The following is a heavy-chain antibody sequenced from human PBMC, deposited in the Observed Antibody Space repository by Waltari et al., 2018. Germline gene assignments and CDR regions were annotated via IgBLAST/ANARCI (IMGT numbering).Heavy chain of an antibody. CDR3: ARVWGVTTSDF. V-gene: IGHV3-48*03. Sequence: EVQLVESGGGLVQPGGSLRLSCAASGFSLSDYGMNWVRQAPGKGVEWLSLMSSSGRTIHYADSVKGRFTVSRDNTKNSLSLQMSSLRAEDTAVYYCARVWGVTTSDFWGQGTLVTVSS. J-gene: IGHJ4*02. CDR2: MSSSGRTI. CDR1: GFSLSDYG. D-gene: IGHD4-17*01.